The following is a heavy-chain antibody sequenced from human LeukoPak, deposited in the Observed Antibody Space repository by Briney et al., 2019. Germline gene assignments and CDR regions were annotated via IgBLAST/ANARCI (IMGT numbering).Heavy chain of an antibody. D-gene: IGHD3-16*01. V-gene: IGHV3-30*03. CDR1: GFTFSSYG. CDR3: AGRGPIPF. CDR2: ISYDGSNK. J-gene: IGHJ4*02. Sequence: GGSLRLSCAASGFTFSSYGMHWVRQAPGKGLEWVAVISYDGSNKYYADSVKGRFTISRDNSKDTLYLQMNSLRAEDTAVYYCAGRGPIPFWGQGTLVTVSS.